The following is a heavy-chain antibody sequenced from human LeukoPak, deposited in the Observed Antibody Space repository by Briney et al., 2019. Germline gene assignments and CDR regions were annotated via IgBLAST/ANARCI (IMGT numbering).Heavy chain of an antibody. CDR2: IYHSGST. J-gene: IGHJ6*03. D-gene: IGHD1-26*01. V-gene: IGHV4-39*07. Sequence: SETLSLTCTVSGGSISSGSYYWGWIRQPPGKGLEWIGSIYHSGSTYYNTSLKSRVTISVDTSKNQFSLRLSSVTAADTAVYYCARSGSYYYYYYMDVWGKGTTVTVSS. CDR1: GGSISSGSYY. CDR3: ARSGSYYYYYYMDV.